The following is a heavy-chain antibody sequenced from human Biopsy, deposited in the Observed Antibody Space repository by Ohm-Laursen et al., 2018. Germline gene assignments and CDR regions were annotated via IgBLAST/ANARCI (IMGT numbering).Heavy chain of an antibody. D-gene: IGHD1-14*01. V-gene: IGHV3-21*06. CDR3: ARGRSHLLPDHDWFDP. CDR2: ISRSTSHI. Sequence: SLRLSCAASGFSLRNYTINWVRQAPGKGPEWVSSISRSTSHILYAETLKGRFTSSRDNAKNSVYLQMNSLRAEDTGVYYRARGRSHLLPDHDWFDPWGQGTLVTVSS. CDR1: GFSLRNYT. J-gene: IGHJ5*02.